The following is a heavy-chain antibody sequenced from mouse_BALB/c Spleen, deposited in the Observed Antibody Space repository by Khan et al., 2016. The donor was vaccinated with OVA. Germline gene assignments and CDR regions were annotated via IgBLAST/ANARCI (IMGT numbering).Heavy chain of an antibody. J-gene: IGHJ4*01. CDR2: ISYSGST. Sequence: EVQLVESGPGLVKPSQSLSLTGTVTGYSITSDYAWNWIRQFPGNKLEWMGYISYSGSTNYNPALKSRISITRDTSKNQFFLQLNSVTTEDTATYYCARDGSRYNYAMDYWGQGTSVTVSS. CDR1: GYSITSDYA. D-gene: IGHD2-3*01. V-gene: IGHV3-2*02. CDR3: ARDGSRYNYAMDY.